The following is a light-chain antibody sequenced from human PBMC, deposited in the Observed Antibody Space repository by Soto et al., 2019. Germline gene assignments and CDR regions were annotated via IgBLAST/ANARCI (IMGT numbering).Light chain of an antibody. J-gene: IGLJ2*01. V-gene: IGLV2-14*01. Sequence: QSALTQPASVSGAPGQSITIYCTGTSSDVGGYDYVSWYQQHPGKAPKLMIHNVSNRPSGVSNRFSGSKAGNTASLAISGLQAEDGADYYCASFTSSTTLVFGGGTQVTVL. CDR1: SSDVGGYDY. CDR3: ASFTSSTTLV. CDR2: NVS.